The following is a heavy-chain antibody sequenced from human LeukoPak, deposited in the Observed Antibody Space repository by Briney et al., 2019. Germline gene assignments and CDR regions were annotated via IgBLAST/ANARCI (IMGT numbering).Heavy chain of an antibody. CDR3: ARVELWFGDYYMDV. CDR1: GYTFTSYA. CDR2: ISAYNGNT. Sequence: ASVKVSCKASGYTFTSYAMNWVRQAPGQGLEWMGWISAYNGNTNYAQKLQGRVTMTTDTSTSTAYMELRSLRSDDTAVYYCARVELWFGDYYMDVWGKGTTVTISS. V-gene: IGHV1-18*01. D-gene: IGHD3-10*01. J-gene: IGHJ6*03.